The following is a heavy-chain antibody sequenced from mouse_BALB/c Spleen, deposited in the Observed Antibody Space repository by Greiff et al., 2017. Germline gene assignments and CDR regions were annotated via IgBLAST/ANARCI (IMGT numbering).Heavy chain of an antibody. V-gene: IGHV1-14*01. D-gene: IGHD1-1*01. CDR2: INPYNDGT. Sequence: EVQLQQSGPELVKPGASVKMSCKASGYKFTSYVMHWVKQKPGQGLEWIGYINPYNDGTKYNEKFKGKATLTSDKSSSTAYMELSSLTSEDSAVYYCAKEPLVAREGFAYWGQGTLVTVSA. CDR1: GYKFTSYV. CDR3: AKEPLVAREGFAY. J-gene: IGHJ3*01.